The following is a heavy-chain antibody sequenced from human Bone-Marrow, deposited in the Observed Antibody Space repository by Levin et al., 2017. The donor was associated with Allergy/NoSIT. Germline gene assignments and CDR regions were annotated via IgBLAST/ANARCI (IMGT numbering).Heavy chain of an antibody. Sequence: GGSLRLSCAVSGFTVSNNFMIWYRQAPGKGLEWVSLIYSGGGVYYADSVKGRFTISRDSSKNTLYLQLNSLRAEDTAVYYCARDRHCISNTCYGAWGQGTLVTVSS. CDR1: GFTVSNNF. V-gene: IGHV3-53*01. CDR2: IYSGGGV. J-gene: IGHJ5*02. CDR3: ARDRHCISNTCYGA. D-gene: IGHD2/OR15-2a*01.